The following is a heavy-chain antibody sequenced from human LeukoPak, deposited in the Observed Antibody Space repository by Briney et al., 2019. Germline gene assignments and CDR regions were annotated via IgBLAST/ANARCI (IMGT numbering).Heavy chain of an antibody. CDR3: AKDAAGPED. J-gene: IGHJ4*02. V-gene: IGHV3-30-3*01. D-gene: IGHD6-13*01. CDR2: ISSDGSNI. Sequence: PGRSLRLSCAASGFTFSSYTMHWVRQGPGKGLEWVAVISSDGSNIFNAASVKGRFTISRDNSKNTLYLQMNSLSAEDTAVYYCAKDAAGPEDWGQGTLVTVSS. CDR1: GFTFSSYT.